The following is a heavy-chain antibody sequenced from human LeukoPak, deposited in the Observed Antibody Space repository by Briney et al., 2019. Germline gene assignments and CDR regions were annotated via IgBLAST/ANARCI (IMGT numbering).Heavy chain of an antibody. CDR3: ARDRTKTADYYGSGSYYIFDY. CDR2: ISAYNGNT. J-gene: IGHJ4*02. Sequence: ASVTVSFKASGYTFTSYGISWVGLAPGQGREGMGWISAYNGNTNYAQKLQGRVTITTATSTSTAYMELRSLRSDDTAVYYCARDRTKTADYYGSGSYYIFDYWGQGTLVTVSS. D-gene: IGHD3-10*01. V-gene: IGHV1-18*01. CDR1: GYTFTSYG.